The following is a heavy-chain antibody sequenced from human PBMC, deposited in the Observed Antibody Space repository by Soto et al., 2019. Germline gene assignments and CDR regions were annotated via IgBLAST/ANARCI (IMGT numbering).Heavy chain of an antibody. V-gene: IGHV4-39*01. CDR2: IYYSGST. D-gene: IGHD3-10*01. CDR3: ARLHGVLWFGELRSSYFDS. CDR1: GGSISSSSYY. J-gene: IGHJ4*01. Sequence: PSETLSLTCTVSGGSISSSSYYWGWIRQPPGKGLEWIGSIYYSGSTYYNPSLKSRVTISVDTSKNQFSLKLSSVTAADTAVYYCARLHGVLWFGELRSSYFDSWCQDTLVTVSS.